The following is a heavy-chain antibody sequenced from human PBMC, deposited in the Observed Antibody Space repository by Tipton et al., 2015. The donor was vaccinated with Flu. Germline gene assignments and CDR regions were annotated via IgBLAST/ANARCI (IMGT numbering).Heavy chain of an antibody. CDR1: GYTFIDYY. J-gene: IGHJ4*02. V-gene: IGHV1-2*02. D-gene: IGHD3-22*01. CDR2: INPNSGGT. CDR3: ARVRTSYYDSSGYYPFGY. Sequence: QLVQSGAEVKKPGASVRVSCKASGYTFIDYYVHWVRQAPGQGLQWMGWINPNSGGTYFAQKFQGRVSMTSDTSISTAYMELSRLRSDDTAVYYCARVRTSYYDSSGYYPFGYWGQGTLVTVSS.